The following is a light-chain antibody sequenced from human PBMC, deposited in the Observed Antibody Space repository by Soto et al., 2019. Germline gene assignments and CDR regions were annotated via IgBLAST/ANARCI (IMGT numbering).Light chain of an antibody. V-gene: IGKV3-11*01. CDR2: DAS. Sequence: EIVLTQSPATLSLSPGERATLSCRASQSVSSDLAWYQQKLGQAPRLLIFDASKRATGIASRFSGSGSGTDFTLTISSLEPEDFAVYYCQQRSNWPWTFVQGTKVEMK. CDR1: QSVSSD. J-gene: IGKJ1*01. CDR3: QQRSNWPWT.